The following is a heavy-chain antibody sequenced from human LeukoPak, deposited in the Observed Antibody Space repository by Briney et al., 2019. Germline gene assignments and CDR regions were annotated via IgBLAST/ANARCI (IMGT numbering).Heavy chain of an antibody. J-gene: IGHJ4*02. CDR1: GFPFSSYP. CDR2: ISGSGGST. V-gene: IGHV3-23*01. CDR3: AKPTYGSGSPLDY. D-gene: IGHD3-10*01. Sequence: GGSLRLSCAGSGFPFSSYPISWVRQAPGKGLEWVSAISGSGGSTYYADSVKGRFTISRDNSKNTLYLQMNSLRAEDTAVYYCAKPTYGSGSPLDYWGQGTLVTVSS.